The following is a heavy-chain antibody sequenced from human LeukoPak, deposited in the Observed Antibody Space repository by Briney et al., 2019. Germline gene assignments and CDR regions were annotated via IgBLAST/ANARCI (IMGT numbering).Heavy chain of an antibody. CDR3: ARRYSSGWYDGGADYFDY. CDR2: MNHSGST. J-gene: IGHJ4*02. CDR1: VGCCSGYY. V-gene: IGHV4-34*01. Sequence: PSVTLSLTCAVYVGCCSGYYWSWIGQPPGEGVEWIGEMNHSGSTKYNPFRKSRVTISEGTCKNLLSLKLSSVTTAYTAVYYCARRYSSGWYDGGADYFDYWGQGTLATVSS. D-gene: IGHD6-19*01.